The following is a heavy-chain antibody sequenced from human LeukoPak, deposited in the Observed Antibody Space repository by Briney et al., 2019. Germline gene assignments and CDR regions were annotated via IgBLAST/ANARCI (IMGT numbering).Heavy chain of an antibody. CDR3: AKFRYGGNGFPVSAFDI. V-gene: IGHV3-23*01. Sequence: GGSLRLSCAASGFTFSSYAMSWVRQAPGKGLEWVSAISGSGGSTYYADSVKGRFTISRDNSKNTLYLQMNSLRAEDTAVYYCAKFRYGGNGFPVSAFDIWGQGTMVTVSS. CDR1: GFTFSSYA. D-gene: IGHD4-23*01. J-gene: IGHJ3*02. CDR2: ISGSGGST.